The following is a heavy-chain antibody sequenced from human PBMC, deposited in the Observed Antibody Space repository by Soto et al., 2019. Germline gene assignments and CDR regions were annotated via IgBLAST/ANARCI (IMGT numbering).Heavy chain of an antibody. J-gene: IGHJ6*02. CDR2: ISSSSSTI. D-gene: IGHD6-19*01. CDR3: AREGPPVAGKKYHYYYGMDV. V-gene: IGHV3-48*02. Sequence: GGSLRLSCAASGFTFSSYSMNWVRQAPGKGLEWVSYISSSSSTIYYADSVKGRFTISRDNAKNSLYLQMNSLRDEDTAVYYCAREGPPVAGKKYHYYYGMDVWGQGTTVTVSS. CDR1: GFTFSSYS.